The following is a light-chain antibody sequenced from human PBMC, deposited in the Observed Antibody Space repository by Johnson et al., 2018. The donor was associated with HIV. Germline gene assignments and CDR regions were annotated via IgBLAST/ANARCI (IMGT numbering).Light chain of an antibody. V-gene: IGLV1-51*01. Sequence: QAVLTQPPSVSAAPGQKVTISCSGSTSNIGDNYVSWYRQLPGTAPKLLISANDKRPSGIPDRFSGSKSGTSATLGITGLQTGDEADYYCGTWETGLSAYVFGTGTKVTVL. J-gene: IGLJ1*01. CDR3: GTWETGLSAYV. CDR2: AND. CDR1: TSNIGDNY.